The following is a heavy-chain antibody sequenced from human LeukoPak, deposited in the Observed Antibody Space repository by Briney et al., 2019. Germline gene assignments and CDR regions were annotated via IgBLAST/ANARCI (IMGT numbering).Heavy chain of an antibody. D-gene: IGHD3-10*01. V-gene: IGHV3-21*01. Sequence: GGSLRLSCAASGFAFSSYTMNWVRQAPGKGLEWVSFISTSSSYIYYADSVKGRFTISRDNAKNSLYLQMNSLRAEDTAVYYCAREGSGRAYYYYMDVWGKGTTVTISS. CDR3: AREGSGRAYYYYMDV. J-gene: IGHJ6*03. CDR2: ISTSSSYI. CDR1: GFAFSSYT.